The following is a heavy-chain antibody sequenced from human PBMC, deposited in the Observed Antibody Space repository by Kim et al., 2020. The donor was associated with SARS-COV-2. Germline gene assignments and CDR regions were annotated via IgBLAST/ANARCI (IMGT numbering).Heavy chain of an antibody. CDR1: GFSISSYW. D-gene: IGHD6-13*01. V-gene: IGHV3-74*01. J-gene: IGHJ4*02. Sequence: GGSLRLSCAASGFSISSYWMNWVRQVPGKGLLWLTSIKDDGSAGTYADPVKGRFTVCRDNAKNIVYLQIDSLRDEDTALYYCARDFLIAAVDYWGQGTLVSVSS. CDR2: IKDDGSAG. CDR3: ARDFLIAAVDY.